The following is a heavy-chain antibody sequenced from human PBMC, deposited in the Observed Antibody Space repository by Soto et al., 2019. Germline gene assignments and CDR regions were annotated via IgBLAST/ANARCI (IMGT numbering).Heavy chain of an antibody. D-gene: IGHD6-19*01. CDR1: GYTFTSYG. V-gene: IGHV1-18*04. Sequence: ASLKVSCKASGYTFTSYGISWVRQAPGQGLEWMGWISAYNGNTNYAQKLQGRVTMTTDTSTSTAYMELRSLRSDDTAVYYCAREQAGRLYYYYYGMDVWGQGTTVTVSS. CDR3: AREQAGRLYYYYYGMDV. CDR2: ISAYNGNT. J-gene: IGHJ6*02.